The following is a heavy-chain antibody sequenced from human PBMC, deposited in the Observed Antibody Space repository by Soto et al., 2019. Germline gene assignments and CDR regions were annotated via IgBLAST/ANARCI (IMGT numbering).Heavy chain of an antibody. J-gene: IGHJ6*02. V-gene: IGHV4-59*08. CDR3: ARLSDYYGMDV. CDR1: GGSISSYY. Sequence: QVQLQESGPGLVKPSETLSLTCTVSGGSISSYYWSWIRQPPGKGLEWIAYIYYSGSTNYNPSLKSRVTISVDTSKNQFSLKLSSVTAADTAVYYCARLSDYYGMDVWGQGTTVTVSS. CDR2: IYYSGST.